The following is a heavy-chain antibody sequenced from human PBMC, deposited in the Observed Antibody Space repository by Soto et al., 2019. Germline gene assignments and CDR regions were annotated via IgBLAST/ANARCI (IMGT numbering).Heavy chain of an antibody. J-gene: IGHJ6*03. CDR2: IYYSGST. V-gene: IGHV4-31*03. CDR1: GGSISSGGYH. CDR3: ARVYGSGSYYNHHGYMDV. Sequence: QVQLQESGPGLVKPSQTLSLTCTVSGGSISSGGYHWSWIRQHPGKGLEWIGYIYYSGSTYYNPSLKSRVTISVDTSKNQFSLKLSSVTAADTAVYYCARVYGSGSYYNHHGYMDVWGKGTTVTVSS. D-gene: IGHD3-10*01.